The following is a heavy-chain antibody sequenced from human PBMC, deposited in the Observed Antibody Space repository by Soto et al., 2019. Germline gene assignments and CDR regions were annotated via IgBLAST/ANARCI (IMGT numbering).Heavy chain of an antibody. CDR2: ISSSSSTI. CDR3: ARDRKGYFDFWGMDV. V-gene: IGHV3-48*02. D-gene: IGHD3-3*01. J-gene: IGHJ6*02. Sequence: GGSLRLSCAASGFTFSSYSMNWVRQAPGKGLEWVSYISSSSSTIYYADSVKGRFTISRDNAKNSLYLQMNSLRDEDTAVYYCARDRKGYFDFWGMDVWGQGTTVTVS. CDR1: GFTFSSYS.